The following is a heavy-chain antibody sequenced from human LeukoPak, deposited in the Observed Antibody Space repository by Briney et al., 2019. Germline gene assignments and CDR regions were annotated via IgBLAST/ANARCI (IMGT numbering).Heavy chain of an antibody. D-gene: IGHD2-15*01. CDR1: GGSISSYY. J-gene: IGHJ4*02. V-gene: IGHV4-59*12. CDR2: IYYSGST. Sequence: SETLSLTCTVSGGSISSYYWSWIRQPPGKGLEWIGYIYYSGSTNYNPSLKSRVTISVDTSKNQFSLKLSSVTAADTAVYYCARETFYCSRGSCYDYFDYWGQGTLVTVSS. CDR3: ARETFYCSRGSCYDYFDY.